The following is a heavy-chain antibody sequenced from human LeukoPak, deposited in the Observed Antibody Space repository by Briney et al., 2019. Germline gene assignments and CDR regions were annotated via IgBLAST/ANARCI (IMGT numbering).Heavy chain of an antibody. D-gene: IGHD3-10*01. CDR1: GGSISSSSYY. CDR2: IYYSGST. Sequence: PSETLSLTCTVSGGSISSSSYYWSWIRQPPGKGLEWIGYIYYSGSTNYNPSLKSRVTISVDTSKNQFSLKLSSVTAADTAVYYCARQGGITMVWFDPWGQGTLVTVSS. V-gene: IGHV4-61*05. J-gene: IGHJ5*02. CDR3: ARQGGITMVWFDP.